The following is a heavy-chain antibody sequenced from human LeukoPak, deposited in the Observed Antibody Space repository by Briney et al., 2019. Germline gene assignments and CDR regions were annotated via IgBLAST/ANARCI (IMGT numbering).Heavy chain of an antibody. CDR1: GFTFSDYY. CDR3: AKEYRLVAVAGTSYFDY. D-gene: IGHD6-19*01. Sequence: GGSLRLSCAASGFTFSDYYMSWIRQAPGKGLEWVSYISSSGSTIYYADSVKGRFTISRDNAKNSLYLQMNSLRAEDTAAYYCAKEYRLVAVAGTSYFDYWGQGTLVTVSS. CDR2: ISSSGSTI. J-gene: IGHJ4*02. V-gene: IGHV3-11*04.